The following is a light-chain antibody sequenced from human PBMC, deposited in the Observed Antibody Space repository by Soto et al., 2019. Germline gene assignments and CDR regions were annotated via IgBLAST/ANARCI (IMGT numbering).Light chain of an antibody. CDR3: QQYYSTPRT. V-gene: IGKV4-1*01. CDR2: WAS. J-gene: IGKJ1*01. Sequence: DIVMTQSPDSLAVSLGERATINCKSSQSVLYSSNNKNYLAWYQQKPGQPPKLIIYWASTRESGVPDRFSGSGSGTDFTLTISSLQAEDVAVYYCQQYYSTPRTLGQGTKVEIK. CDR1: QSVLYSSNNKNY.